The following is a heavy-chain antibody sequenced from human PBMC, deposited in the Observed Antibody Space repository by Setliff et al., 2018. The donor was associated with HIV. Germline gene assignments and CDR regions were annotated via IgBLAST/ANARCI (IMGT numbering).Heavy chain of an antibody. V-gene: IGHV4-34*01. Sequence: SETLSLTCAVYGGSFSGYSWTWIRQPPGKGLEWIGEIDQSGSTNYNPSLKGRVTISLDTSKKQFSLRLRSVTAADTAVYYCARAYGSERLNWFDPWGQGTLVTVSS. D-gene: IGHD3-10*01. CDR3: ARAYGSERLNWFDP. CDR2: IDQSGST. CDR1: GGSFSGYS. J-gene: IGHJ5*02.